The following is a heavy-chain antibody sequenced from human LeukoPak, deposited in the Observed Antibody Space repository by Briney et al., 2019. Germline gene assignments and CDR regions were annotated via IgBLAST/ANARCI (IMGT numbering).Heavy chain of an antibody. CDR2: ISASGGSA. J-gene: IGHJ4*02. Sequence: GGSLRLSCAASGFTFSTYVMSWVRQAPGKGLEWVSDISASGGSADYADSVKGRFAFSRDNSKNTLYLQMNSLRAEDTAVYHCAKVGDGGNHLSFFDYWGQGALVTSSS. CDR3: AKVGDGGNHLSFFDY. D-gene: IGHD1-14*01. V-gene: IGHV3-23*01. CDR1: GFTFSTYV.